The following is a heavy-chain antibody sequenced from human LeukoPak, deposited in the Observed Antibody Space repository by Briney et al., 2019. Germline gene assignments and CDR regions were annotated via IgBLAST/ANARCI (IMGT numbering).Heavy chain of an antibody. D-gene: IGHD2-2*02. CDR1: GFTFNNYA. CDR3: ACADIVVVPAAIGPPYGMDV. Sequence: GGSLRLSCAASGFTFNNYAMSWVRQAPGKGLEWVSAIGHDGSDPKYAGSVKGRFTISRDNSKNTLYLQMNSLRAEDTAVYYCACADIVVVPAAIGPPYGMDVWGQGTTVTVSS. CDR2: IGHDGSDP. V-gene: IGHV3-23*01. J-gene: IGHJ6*02.